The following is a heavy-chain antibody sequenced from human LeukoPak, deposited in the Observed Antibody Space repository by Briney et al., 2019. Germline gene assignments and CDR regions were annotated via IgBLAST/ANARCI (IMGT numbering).Heavy chain of an antibody. CDR2: IRYDGSNK. J-gene: IGHJ4*02. V-gene: IGHV3-30*02. D-gene: IGHD6-13*01. Sequence: PGGSLRLSCAASGFTFSSYGMHWVRQAPGKGLEWVAFIRYDGSNKYYADSVKGRFTISRDNSKNTLYLQMNSLRAEDTAVYYCAKDGSIAAAGTYYFDYWGQGTLVTVSS. CDR3: AKDGSIAAAGTYYFDY. CDR1: GFTFSSYG.